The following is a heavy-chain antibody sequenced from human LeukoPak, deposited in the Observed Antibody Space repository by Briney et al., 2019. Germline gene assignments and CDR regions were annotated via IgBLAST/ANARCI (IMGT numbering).Heavy chain of an antibody. V-gene: IGHV3-66*01. CDR3: ARDDPNYASHRN. Sequence: GGSLRLSCAASGFTVSSNYMSWVRQAPGKGLEWVSVIYSGGSTYYADSVKGRFTISRDNSKNTLYLQMNSLRAEDTAVYYCARDDPNYASHRNWGQGTLVTVSS. CDR2: IYSGGST. CDR1: GFTVSSNY. D-gene: IGHD1-7*01. J-gene: IGHJ4*02.